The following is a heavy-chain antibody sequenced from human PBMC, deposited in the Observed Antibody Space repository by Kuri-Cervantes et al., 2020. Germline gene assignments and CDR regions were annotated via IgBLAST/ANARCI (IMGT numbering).Heavy chain of an antibody. CDR1: GFTFSSNA. J-gene: IGHJ3*02. CDR3: ARGGYYDSSGQDTDAFDI. CDR2: ISDSGDRT. Sequence: GESLKISCAASGFTFSSNAMTWVRQAPGKGLEWVSSISDSGDRTYYADSMKGRFTISRDNSKNSLYLQMNSLRAEDTAVYYCARGGYYDSSGQDTDAFDIWGQGTMVTVSS. D-gene: IGHD3-22*01. V-gene: IGHV3-23*01.